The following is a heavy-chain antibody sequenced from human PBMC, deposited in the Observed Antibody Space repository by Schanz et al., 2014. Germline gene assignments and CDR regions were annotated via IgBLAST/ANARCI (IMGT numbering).Heavy chain of an antibody. CDR3: ARDLTVDTGYVVHYYYYGMDV. D-gene: IGHD5-12*01. V-gene: IGHV1-46*01. CDR2: INPSGGGT. CDR1: GYTFVSYS. Sequence: QVRLVQSGAEVKKPGASVKVSCKASGYTFVSYSMHWVRQAPGQGLEWMGIINPSGGGTSYALRFQDRVTVTRDTSRSTVYMELSSLRSEDTAVYFCARDLTVDTGYVVHYYYYGMDVWGQGTTVTVSS. J-gene: IGHJ6*02.